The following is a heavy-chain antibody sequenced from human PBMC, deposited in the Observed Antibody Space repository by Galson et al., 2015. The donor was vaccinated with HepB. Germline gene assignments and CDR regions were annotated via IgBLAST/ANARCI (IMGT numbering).Heavy chain of an antibody. CDR1: GFSFNSYA. CDR3: AKGDIWGSAARYYGLHV. J-gene: IGHJ6*02. CDR2: ISRSGGST. Sequence: SLRLSCAGSGFSFNSYAMSWVRQAPGKGLEWVSSISRSGGSTPYSDSVRGRFIISRDNSKSTHHLQMNSLRAEDTALYFCAKGDIWGSAARYYGLHVWGQGTTVTVSS. D-gene: IGHD7-27*01. V-gene: IGHV3-23*01.